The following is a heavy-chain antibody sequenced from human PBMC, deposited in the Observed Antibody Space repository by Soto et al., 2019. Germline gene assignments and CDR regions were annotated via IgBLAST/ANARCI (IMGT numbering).Heavy chain of an antibody. V-gene: IGHV3-23*01. Sequence: EVQLLESGGGLVQPGGSLRLSCAASGFTFSSYAMSWVRQAPGKGLEWVSVISGSGDSTYYADSVKGRFTISRDNSKNTLYLQRNSLSAEDTAVYYCSRRSSGWYFDYWGQGTLVTVSS. D-gene: IGHD6-19*01. J-gene: IGHJ4*02. CDR3: SRRSSGWYFDY. CDR1: GFTFSSYA. CDR2: ISGSGDST.